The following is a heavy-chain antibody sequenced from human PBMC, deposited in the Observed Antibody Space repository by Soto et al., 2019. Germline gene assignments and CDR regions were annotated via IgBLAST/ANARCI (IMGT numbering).Heavy chain of an antibody. CDR1: GDSITSGDYY. J-gene: IGHJ5*02. CDR3: ARALWFGELYPHP. D-gene: IGHD3-10*01. V-gene: IGHV4-30-4*01. Sequence: PSETLTLTCPVSGDSITSGDYYWTWVRQPPGKGLESLGYILYSGNTHYIPSLESRFTISADTSKNQFSLTVTSVTAADTGVYYCARALWFGELYPHPWGQGTPVTVSA. CDR2: ILYSGNT.